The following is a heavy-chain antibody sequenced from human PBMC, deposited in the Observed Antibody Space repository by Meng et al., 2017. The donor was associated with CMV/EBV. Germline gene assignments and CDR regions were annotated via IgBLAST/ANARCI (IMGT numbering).Heavy chain of an antibody. CDR3: ARQRSSGWLYYYYGMDV. V-gene: IGHV4-34*01. D-gene: IGHD6-19*01. CDR2: INHSGST. CDR1: GGSFSGYY. Sequence: GSLRLSCAVYGGSFSGYYWSWIRQPPGKGLEWIGEINHSGSTNYNPFLKSRVTISVDTSKNQFSLKLSSVTAADTAVYYCARQRSSGWLYYYYGMDVWGQGTTVTVSS. J-gene: IGHJ6*02.